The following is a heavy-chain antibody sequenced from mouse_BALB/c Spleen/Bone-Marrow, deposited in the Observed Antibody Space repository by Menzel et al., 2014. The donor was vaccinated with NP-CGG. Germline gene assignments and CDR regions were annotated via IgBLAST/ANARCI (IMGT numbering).Heavy chain of an antibody. Sequence: VQLQQSGPDLVKPSQSPSLTCTVTDYSITSGYSWHWIRQFPGNKLEWMGYIHYSGITNYSPSLKSRISFTRDTSKNQFFLHLNSVTTEDTATYYCARWGKGAWFAYWGQGTLVTVSA. CDR3: ARWGKGAWFAY. CDR2: IHYSGIT. D-gene: IGHD1-3*01. J-gene: IGHJ3*01. CDR1: DYSITSGYS. V-gene: IGHV3-1*02.